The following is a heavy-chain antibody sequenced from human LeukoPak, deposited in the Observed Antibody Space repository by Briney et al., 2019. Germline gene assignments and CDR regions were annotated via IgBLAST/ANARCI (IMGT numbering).Heavy chain of an antibody. CDR2: ISSSSSYI. CDR1: GFTFSSYS. J-gene: IGHJ4*02. V-gene: IGHV3-21*04. Sequence: PGGSLRLSCAASGFTFSSYSMNWVRQAPGKGLEWVSSISSSSSYIYYADSVEGRFTISRDNSKNTLYLQMNSLRAEDTAVYYCAKDQRRLDYWGQGTLVTVSS. CDR3: AKDQRRLDY.